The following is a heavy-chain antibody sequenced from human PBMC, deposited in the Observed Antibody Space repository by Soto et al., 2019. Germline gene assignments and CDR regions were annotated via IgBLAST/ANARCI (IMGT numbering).Heavy chain of an antibody. CDR3: VRRRGYSSSGAFDY. CDR1: EDIFTNYW. V-gene: IGHV5-51*01. Sequence: GESLKISCQASEDIFTNYWIGWVRQMPGRGLEWMGIIYPGDSDTRYRPSFEGQVTFSVDKSINTAYLHLSTLKASDTAMFYCVRRRGYSSSGAFDYWAQGTLVTVSS. J-gene: IGHJ4*02. D-gene: IGHD6-6*01. CDR2: IYPGDSDT.